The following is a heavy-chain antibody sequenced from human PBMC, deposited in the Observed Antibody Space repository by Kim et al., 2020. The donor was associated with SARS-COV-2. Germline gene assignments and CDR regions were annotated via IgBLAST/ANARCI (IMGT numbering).Heavy chain of an antibody. D-gene: IGHD3-22*01. V-gene: IGHV1-2*02. Sequence: ASVKVSCKASGYTFTGYYMHWVRQAPGQGLEWMGWINPNSGGTNYAQKFQGRVTMTRDTSISTAYMELSRLRSDDTAVYYCARDEGTYYYDSSGYYPPAYRFDYWGQGTLVTVSS. CDR1: GYTFTGYY. CDR2: INPNSGGT. CDR3: ARDEGTYYYDSSGYYPPAYRFDY. J-gene: IGHJ4*02.